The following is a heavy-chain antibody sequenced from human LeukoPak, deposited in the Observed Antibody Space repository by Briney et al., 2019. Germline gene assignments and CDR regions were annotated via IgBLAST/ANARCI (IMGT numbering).Heavy chain of an antibody. Sequence: PGGSLRLSCAASGFTFDEYAIHWVRQAPGKGLEWVSGISWNSGNIGYADSVKGRFTISRDNAKNSLYLQMDSLRAEDTPLCYCAKSRYDSSGYSFYYFDYWGQGTLVTVSS. CDR3: AKSRYDSSGYSFYYFDY. V-gene: IGHV3-9*01. CDR2: ISWNSGNI. CDR1: GFTFDEYA. J-gene: IGHJ4*02. D-gene: IGHD3-22*01.